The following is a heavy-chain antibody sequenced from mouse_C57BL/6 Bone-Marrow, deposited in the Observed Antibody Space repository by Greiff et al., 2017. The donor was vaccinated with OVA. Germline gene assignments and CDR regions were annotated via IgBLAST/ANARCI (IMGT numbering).Heavy chain of an antibody. V-gene: IGHV1-26*01. CDR1: GYTFTDYY. Sequence: EVQLQQSGPELVKPGASVKISCKASGYTFTDYYMNWVKQSHGKSLEWIGDINPNNGGTSYNQKFKGKATLTVDKSSSTAYMELRSLTSEDSAVYYCARNPHYYGSSFYWYFDVWGTGTTVTVSS. CDR3: ARNPHYYGSSFYWYFDV. J-gene: IGHJ1*03. CDR2: INPNNGGT. D-gene: IGHD1-1*01.